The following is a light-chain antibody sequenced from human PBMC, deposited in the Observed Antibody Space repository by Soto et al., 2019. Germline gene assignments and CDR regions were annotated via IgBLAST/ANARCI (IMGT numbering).Light chain of an antibody. V-gene: IGKV3-20*01. CDR2: GAS. CDR3: QQYTSSPLT. J-gene: IGKJ5*01. Sequence: EIVLTQSPGTLSLSPGERATLSCRASQSVSSTHLAWYRQKAGQAPRLRIYGASSRATGIPDRFSGSGSGKDFTLTIIRLEAEDFAVYYCQQYTSSPLTFGQGPRLEIK. CDR1: QSVSSTH.